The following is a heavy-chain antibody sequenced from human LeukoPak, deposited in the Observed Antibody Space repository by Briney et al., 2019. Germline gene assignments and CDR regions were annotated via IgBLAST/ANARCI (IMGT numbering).Heavy chain of an antibody. V-gene: IGHV4-59*08. D-gene: IGHD2-21*01. Sequence: PSETLSLTCIVSGGSIGSYCWGWIRQPPGKGFEWIGYNSNSGSTDYNPSLKSRVTISVDTSKNQFSLKLSSLTAADTAMFYCVRHGGGYSFDYWGQGTLVTVSS. CDR3: VRHGGGYSFDY. J-gene: IGHJ4*02. CDR1: GGSIGSYC. CDR2: NSNSGST.